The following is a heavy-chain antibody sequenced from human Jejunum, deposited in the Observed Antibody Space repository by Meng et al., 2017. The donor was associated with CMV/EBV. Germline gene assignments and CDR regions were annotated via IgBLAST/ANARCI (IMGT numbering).Heavy chain of an antibody. D-gene: IGHD6-19*01. V-gene: IGHV3-30-3*01. CDR1: LSFGDYA. CDR3: ARPRVSYTNGATQGN. J-gene: IGHJ4*02. Sequence: LSFGDYARNGRRQSAGKGLEGVAVIAYDGTNQFYEEYAKGRFTISRDNSKNTLCLQLDSPRGEDRAGYYGARPRVSYTNGATQGNWGQGTRVTVSS. CDR2: IAYDGTNQ.